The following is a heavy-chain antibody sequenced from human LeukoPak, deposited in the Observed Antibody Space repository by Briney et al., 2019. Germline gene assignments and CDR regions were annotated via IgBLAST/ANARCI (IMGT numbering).Heavy chain of an antibody. V-gene: IGHV3-48*02. CDR2: IRSSSSTI. CDR1: GFTLSSYS. Sequence: GGSLRLSCAASGFTLSSYSMNWVRQAPGKGLEWVSYIRSSSSTIYYADSVKGRFTISRDNAKNSLYLQMNSLRDEDTAVYYCARDAYGDSYFDFWGQGTLVTVSS. J-gene: IGHJ4*02. D-gene: IGHD4-17*01. CDR3: ARDAYGDSYFDF.